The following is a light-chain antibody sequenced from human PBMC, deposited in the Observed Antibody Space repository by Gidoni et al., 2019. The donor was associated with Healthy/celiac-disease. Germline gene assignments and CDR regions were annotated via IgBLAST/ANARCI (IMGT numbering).Light chain of an antibody. Sequence: IVLPPSPGTLSLSPGERATLSCRASQSVSSSYLAWYQQKPGQAPRLLIYGASSRATGIPDRFSGRGSGTDFTLTISRLEPEDFAVYYCQQYGSSPLVTFXPXTKVDIK. CDR1: QSVSSSY. CDR2: GAS. CDR3: QQYGSSPLVT. J-gene: IGKJ3*01. V-gene: IGKV3-20*01.